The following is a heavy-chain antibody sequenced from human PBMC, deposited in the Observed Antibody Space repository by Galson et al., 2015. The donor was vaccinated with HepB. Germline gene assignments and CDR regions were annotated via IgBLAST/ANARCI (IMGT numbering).Heavy chain of an antibody. CDR2: IIPILGIA. J-gene: IGHJ3*02. Sequence: SVKVSCKASGGTFSSYTISWVRQAPGRGLEWMGRIIPILGIANYAQKFQGRVTITADKSTSTAYMELSSLRSEDTAVYYCAREEDIVVVPAAPIFDIWGQGTMVTVSS. V-gene: IGHV1-69*04. CDR3: AREEDIVVVPAAPIFDI. D-gene: IGHD2-2*01. CDR1: GGTFSSYT.